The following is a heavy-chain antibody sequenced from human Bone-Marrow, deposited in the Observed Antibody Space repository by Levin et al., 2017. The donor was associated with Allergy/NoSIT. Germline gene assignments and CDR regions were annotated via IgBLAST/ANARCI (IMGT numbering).Heavy chain of an antibody. D-gene: IGHD6-13*01. Sequence: PGESLKISCKGSGYSFTNYWIAWVRQMPGKGLEWMGSIYPDDSDTRYSPSFQGQVSISAEKSTSTASLQWSSLRASDTAMYYCARRAYSSSSFGLYRFGLDVWGQGTTVTVSS. CDR3: ARRAYSSSSFGLYRFGLDV. CDR2: IYPDDSDT. J-gene: IGHJ6*02. CDR1: GYSFTNYW. V-gene: IGHV5-51*01.